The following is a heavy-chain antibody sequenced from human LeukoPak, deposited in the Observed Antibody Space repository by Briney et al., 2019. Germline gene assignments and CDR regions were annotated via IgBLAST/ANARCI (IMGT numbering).Heavy chain of an antibody. D-gene: IGHD6-13*01. CDR3: ARGRIAAAGKAVDY. Sequence: PSETLSLTCTVSGGSITTYYWSWIRQPAGKRLEWIGRIYTSGSTTYNPSLKSRVTMSLDTSKNQFSLKLSSVTAADTAVYYCARGRIAAAGKAVDYWGQGTLVTVSS. CDR2: IYTSGST. V-gene: IGHV4-4*07. CDR1: GGSITTYY. J-gene: IGHJ4*02.